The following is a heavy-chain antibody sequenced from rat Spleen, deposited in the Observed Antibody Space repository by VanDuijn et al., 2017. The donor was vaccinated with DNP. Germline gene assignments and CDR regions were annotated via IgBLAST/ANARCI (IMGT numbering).Heavy chain of an antibody. Sequence: EVQLVESGGGLVQPGGSLKLSCIASGFTFNNYYMTWIRQVPGTGLEWVASISTSGGSTYYRDSVKGRFTVSRDNAKSTLYLQMDSLRSEDTATYYCATFILTMGWGQGVMVTVSS. CDR2: ISTSGGST. V-gene: IGHV5-31*01. D-gene: IGHD1-3*01. CDR1: GFTFNNYY. CDR3: ATFILTMG. J-gene: IGHJ2*01.